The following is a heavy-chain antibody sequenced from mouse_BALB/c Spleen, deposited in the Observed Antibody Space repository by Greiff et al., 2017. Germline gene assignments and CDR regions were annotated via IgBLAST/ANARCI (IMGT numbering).Heavy chain of an antibody. CDR1: GFTFSDYY. Sequence: EVQLVESGGGLVKPGGSLKLSCAASGFTFSDYYMYWVRQTPEKRLEWVATISDGGSYTYYPDSVKGRFTISRDNAKNNLYLQMSSLKSEDTAMYYCARDLTGNYYYAMDYWGQGTSVTVSS. D-gene: IGHD4-1*01. J-gene: IGHJ4*01. CDR2: ISDGGSYT. CDR3: ARDLTGNYYYAMDY. V-gene: IGHV5-4*02.